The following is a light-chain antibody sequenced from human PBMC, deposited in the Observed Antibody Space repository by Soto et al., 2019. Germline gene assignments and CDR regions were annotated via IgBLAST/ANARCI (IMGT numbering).Light chain of an antibody. Sequence: QSALTQPASVSGSPGQSITISCTGTGSDIGNSNLVSWYQQHPAKAPKLMIDEVSKRAAGVSDRFSGSKSANTDSLTISGLQAEDEADYHCCSYSHPSPFVFGGGTNLTVL. CDR2: EVS. CDR1: GSDIGNSNL. J-gene: IGLJ3*02. CDR3: CSYSHPSPFV. V-gene: IGLV2-23*02.